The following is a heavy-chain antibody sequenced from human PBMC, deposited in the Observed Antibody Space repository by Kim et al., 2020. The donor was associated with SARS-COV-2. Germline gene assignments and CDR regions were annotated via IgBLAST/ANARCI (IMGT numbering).Heavy chain of an antibody. V-gene: IGHV4-59*01. Sequence: NPSLKSRVTIAVDTSKNQFSLKLSSVTAADTAVYYCASSELRYFDWLFDYWGQGPLVTVSS. CDR3: ASSELRYFDWLFDY. J-gene: IGHJ4*02. D-gene: IGHD3-9*01.